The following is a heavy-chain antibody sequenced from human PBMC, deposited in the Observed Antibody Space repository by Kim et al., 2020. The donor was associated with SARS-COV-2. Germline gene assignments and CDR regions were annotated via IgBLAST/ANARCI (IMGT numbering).Heavy chain of an antibody. CDR2: ISSSSSYI. V-gene: IGHV3-21*01. D-gene: IGHD1-1*01. CDR3: ATAAIQLERNLEGHEDYYYYGMDV. CDR1: GFTFSSYS. J-gene: IGHJ6*02. Sequence: GGSLRLSCVASGFTFSSYSMNWVRQAPGKGLEWVSSISSSSSYIYYADSVKGRFTISRDNAKNSLYLQMNSLRAEDTAVYYCATAAIQLERNLEGHEDYYYYGMDVWGQGTTVTVSS.